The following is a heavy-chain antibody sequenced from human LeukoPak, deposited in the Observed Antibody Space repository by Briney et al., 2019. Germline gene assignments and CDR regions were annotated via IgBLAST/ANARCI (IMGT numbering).Heavy chain of an antibody. J-gene: IGHJ6*02. CDR2: IIPIFGTA. D-gene: IGHD1-1*01. V-gene: IGHV1-69*13. Sequence: GASVKVSCKASGGTFSSYAISWVRQAPGQGLEWMGGIIPIFGTANYAQKFQGRVTITADESTSTAYMELSSLRSKDTAVYYCARAPVRGWNDEISGMDVWGQGTSVTVSS. CDR1: GGTFSSYA. CDR3: ARAPVRGWNDEISGMDV.